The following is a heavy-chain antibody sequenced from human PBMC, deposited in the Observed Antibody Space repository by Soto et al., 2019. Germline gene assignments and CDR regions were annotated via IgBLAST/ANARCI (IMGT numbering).Heavy chain of an antibody. V-gene: IGHV3-53*01. CDR2: IYSGGST. Sequence: GGSLRLSCAASGFTVSSNYMSWVRQAPGKGLEWVSVIYSGGSTYYADSVKGRFTISRDNSKNTLYLQMNSLRAEDTAVYYCASSSYSSSWLDYYYYYGMDVWGKGTTVTVSS. CDR3: ASSSYSSSWLDYYYYYGMDV. D-gene: IGHD6-13*01. CDR1: GFTVSSNY. J-gene: IGHJ6*04.